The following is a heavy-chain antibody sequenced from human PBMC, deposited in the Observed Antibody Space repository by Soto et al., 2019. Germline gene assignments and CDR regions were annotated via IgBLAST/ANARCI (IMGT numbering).Heavy chain of an antibody. Sequence: ASVKVSCKVSGYTLTELSMHWVRQAPGKGLEWMGGFDPEDGETIYAQKFQGRVTMTEDTSTDTAYMELSSLRSEDTAFFYFVNYGDCGGDCYSTYYFDYWGQGTLVTV. CDR3: VNYGDCGGDCYSTYYFDY. V-gene: IGHV1-24*01. CDR2: FDPEDGET. D-gene: IGHD2-21*02. CDR1: GYTLTELS. J-gene: IGHJ4*02.